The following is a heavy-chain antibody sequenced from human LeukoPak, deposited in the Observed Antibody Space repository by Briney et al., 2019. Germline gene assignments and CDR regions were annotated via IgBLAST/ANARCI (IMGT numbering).Heavy chain of an antibody. Sequence: ASVKVSCKASVYTFTNYGVSWVRQAPGQGLEWMGWISAYNGNRNYAQKFQGRVTMTTDTSTSTAYMELWSLRLDDTGVYYCARGRDGYNPTADYWGQGTLVTVSS. CDR2: ISAYNGNR. CDR1: VYTFTNYG. J-gene: IGHJ4*02. CDR3: ARGRDGYNPTADY. V-gene: IGHV1-18*01. D-gene: IGHD5-24*01.